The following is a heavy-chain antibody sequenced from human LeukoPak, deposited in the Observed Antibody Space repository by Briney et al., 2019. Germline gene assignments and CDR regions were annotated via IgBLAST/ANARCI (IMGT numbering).Heavy chain of an antibody. CDR2: IYYSGST. V-gene: IGHV4-39*01. D-gene: IGHD2-2*01. Sequence: SETLSLTCTVSGGSISSSSYYWGWIRQPPGKGLEWIGSIYYSGSTYYNPSLKSRVTISVDTSKNQFSLKLSSVTAADTAVYYCARVDCNSTSCYHFDYWGQGTLVTVSS. CDR3: ARVDCNSTSCYHFDY. J-gene: IGHJ4*02. CDR1: GGSISSSSYY.